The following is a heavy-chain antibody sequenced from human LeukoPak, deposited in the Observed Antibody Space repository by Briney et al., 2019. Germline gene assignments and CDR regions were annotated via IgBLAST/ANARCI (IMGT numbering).Heavy chain of an antibody. CDR2: IYYSGSI. CDR1: GGSISSYY. Sequence: SETLSLTCTVSGGSISSYYWSWIRQPPGKGLEWIGYIYYSGSINYKPSLKSRVTISVATSKNQFSLKLSSVTAADTAVYYCARLGPCSSTSCYGDYWGQGTLVTVSS. CDR3: ARLGPCSSTSCYGDY. V-gene: IGHV4-59*08. D-gene: IGHD2-2*01. J-gene: IGHJ4*02.